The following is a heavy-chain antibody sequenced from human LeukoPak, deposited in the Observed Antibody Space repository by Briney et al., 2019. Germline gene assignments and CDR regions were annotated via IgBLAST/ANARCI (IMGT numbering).Heavy chain of an antibody. CDR2: ISAYNGNT. V-gene: IGHV1-18*01. CDR3: ARALSDDFWSGYQDH. CDR1: GYRFISYG. J-gene: IGHJ4*02. Sequence: GASVKVSCKASGYRFISYGFSWVRQAPGQGLERMGWISAYNGNTNYAQKFQGRVTMTTDTSTSTVYMEVRSLRSDDTAVYYCARALSDDFWSGYQDHWGQGTLVTVSS. D-gene: IGHD3-3*01.